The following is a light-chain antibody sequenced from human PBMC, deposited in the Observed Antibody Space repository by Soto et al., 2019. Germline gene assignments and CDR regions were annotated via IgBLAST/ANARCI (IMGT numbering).Light chain of an antibody. Sequence: DFKMTQSPSSLSASVGDRVTITCRASQDISDHLAWYQQKPGKVPNLLIYAASTVQSGVPSRFSSGGSGTDFTRTISSLQPEDVATYYCQNYNTTPRTFGQGTTVELK. CDR1: QDISDH. CDR2: AAS. J-gene: IGKJ1*01. CDR3: QNYNTTPRT. V-gene: IGKV1-27*01.